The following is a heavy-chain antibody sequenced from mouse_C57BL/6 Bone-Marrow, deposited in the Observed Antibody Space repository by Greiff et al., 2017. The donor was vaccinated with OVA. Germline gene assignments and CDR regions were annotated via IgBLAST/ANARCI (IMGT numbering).Heavy chain of an antibody. D-gene: IGHD2-1*01. CDR2: ISAGGSYT. CDR3: ARGEGKYVFAY. J-gene: IGHJ3*01. CDR1: GFTFSSYS. Sequence: EVQLVEPGGGLVKPGGSLKLSCAASGFTFSSYSMPWVRQTPEKRLEWVATISAGGSYTYYPENVKGRFTIARDNAKNNLYLQISHLKSEDAAMYYCARGEGKYVFAYWGKGTLVTVAA. V-gene: IGHV5-4*01.